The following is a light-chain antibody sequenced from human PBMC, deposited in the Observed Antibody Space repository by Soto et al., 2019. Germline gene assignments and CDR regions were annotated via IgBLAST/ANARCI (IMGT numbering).Light chain of an antibody. CDR1: RSLLSSNGYNY. CDR3: AQGLQTPLT. V-gene: IGKV2-28*01. J-gene: IGKJ4*01. Sequence: DVVMTQSPLSLPVTPGEPASISCRSSRSLLSSNGYNYLNWYLQKPGQSPQLLIYLGSNRASGVPDRFSGSGSGTDFTLKISRVEAEDVGVYYCAQGLQTPLTFGGGTKGDIK. CDR2: LGS.